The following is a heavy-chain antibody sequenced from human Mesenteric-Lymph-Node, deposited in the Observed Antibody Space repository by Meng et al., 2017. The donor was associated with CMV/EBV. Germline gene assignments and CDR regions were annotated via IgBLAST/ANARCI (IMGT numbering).Heavy chain of an antibody. J-gene: IGHJ6*02. CDR1: CYSISTAYY. D-gene: IGHD2-2*01. Sequence: SETLSLTCTVSCYSISTAYYWGWIRQPPGKGLEWIGTIHHSGPTYYNPSLKSRVTISVDTSKNQFSLKLSSVTAADTAVYYCARGRVVGLNYGMDVWGQGTTVTVSS. V-gene: IGHV4-38-2*02. CDR3: ARGRVVGLNYGMDV. CDR2: IHHSGPT.